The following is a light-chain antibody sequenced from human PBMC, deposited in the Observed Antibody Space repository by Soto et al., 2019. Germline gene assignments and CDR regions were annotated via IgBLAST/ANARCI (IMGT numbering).Light chain of an antibody. CDR3: SSYTSSRTL. V-gene: IGLV2-14*01. CDR1: SSDVGGYNY. Sequence: QPALTKPASVTGSAGESISISCTGTSSDVGGYNYVSWYQQHPGKAPKLMIYDVSNRPSGVSNRFSGSKSGNTASLTISGLQAEDEADYYCSSYTSSRTLFGTGTKVTVL. J-gene: IGLJ1*01. CDR2: DVS.